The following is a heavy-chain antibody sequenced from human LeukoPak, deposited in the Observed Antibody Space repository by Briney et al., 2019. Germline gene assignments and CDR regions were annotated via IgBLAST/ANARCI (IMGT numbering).Heavy chain of an antibody. Sequence: GGSLRLSCAASGFTFSDHWMHWVRQAPGKGLEWVAVISYDGSNKYYADSVKGRFTISRDNSKNTLYLQMNSLRAEDTAVYYCARGLYYYDSGGYYNPVVFDYWGQGTLVTVSS. J-gene: IGHJ4*02. D-gene: IGHD3-22*01. V-gene: IGHV3-30-3*01. CDR3: ARGLYYYDSGGYYNPVVFDY. CDR1: GFTFSDHW. CDR2: ISYDGSNK.